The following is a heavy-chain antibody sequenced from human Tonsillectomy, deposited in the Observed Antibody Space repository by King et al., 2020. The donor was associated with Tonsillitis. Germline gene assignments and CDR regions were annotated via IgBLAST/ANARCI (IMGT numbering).Heavy chain of an antibody. D-gene: IGHD3-22*01. CDR3: ARDLVSEGSGYYYGGFDY. V-gene: IGHV3-66*01. CDR2: IYSGDRT. J-gene: IGHJ4*02. CDR1: GFNVSSKY. Sequence: VQLVESGGGLVQPGGSLRLSCAASGFNVSSKYMSWVRQAPGKGLEWVSVIYSGDRTYYADSVKGRFTISRDNSKNTLYLQMNSLRAEETAVYYCARDLVSEGSGYYYGGFDYWGQGTLVTVSS.